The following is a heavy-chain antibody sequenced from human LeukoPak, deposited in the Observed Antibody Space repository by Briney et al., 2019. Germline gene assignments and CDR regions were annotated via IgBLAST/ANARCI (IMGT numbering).Heavy chain of an antibody. J-gene: IGHJ3*02. CDR3: ASAPWLLPNDAFDI. CDR1: GYTFTSYG. V-gene: IGHV1-18*01. D-gene: IGHD3-22*01. Sequence: ASVKVSCKASGYTFTSYGISWVRQAPGQGLEWMGWISAYNGNTNYAQKLQGRVTMTTDTSTSTAYMELRSLRSDDTAVYYCASAPWLLPNDAFDIWGQGTMVTVSS. CDR2: ISAYNGNT.